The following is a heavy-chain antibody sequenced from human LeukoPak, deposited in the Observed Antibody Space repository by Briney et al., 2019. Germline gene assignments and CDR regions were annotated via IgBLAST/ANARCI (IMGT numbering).Heavy chain of an antibody. CDR2: ISAYNGNT. Sequence: ASVKVSCKASGYTFTSYGIRWVRPAPGQGLEWMGWISAYNGNTNYAQKLQGRVTMTTDTSTSTAYMELRSLRSDDTAVYYCATSPRYCSSTSCSNYYYYGMDVWGQGTTVTVSS. J-gene: IGHJ6*02. D-gene: IGHD2-2*01. CDR3: ATSPRYCSSTSCSNYYYYGMDV. V-gene: IGHV1-18*01. CDR1: GYTFTSYG.